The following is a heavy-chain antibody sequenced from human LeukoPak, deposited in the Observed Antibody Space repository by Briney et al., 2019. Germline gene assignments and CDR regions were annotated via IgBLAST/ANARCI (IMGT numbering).Heavy chain of an antibody. CDR1: GFTFSNVW. V-gene: IGHV3-15*01. CDR2: IQRKTDGGTT. CDR3: TTVQFPSY. J-gene: IGHJ4*02. Sequence: GGSLRLSCAASGFTFSNVWMNWVRQAPGKGLEWVGRIQRKTDGGTTEYAAPVKGRFTISRDDSKNTLYLQMNSLQTEDTAVYYCTTVQFPSYWGQGTLVTVSS.